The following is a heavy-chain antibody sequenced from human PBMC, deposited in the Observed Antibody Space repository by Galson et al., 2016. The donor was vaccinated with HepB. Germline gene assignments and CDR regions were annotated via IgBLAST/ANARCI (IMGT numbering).Heavy chain of an antibody. CDR3: AKAAQYCSSTSCRNWIDP. D-gene: IGHD2-2*01. V-gene: IGHV3-9*01. Sequence: LSCAASGFTFDDYAMHWVRQASGKGLEWVSGISWNSGNTGYADSVKGRFTIPRDNAKDSLYLQMNSMRTEDTALYYCAKAAQYCSSTSCRNWIDPWGLGTLVTVSS. CDR1: GFTFDDYA. J-gene: IGHJ5*02. CDR2: ISWNSGNT.